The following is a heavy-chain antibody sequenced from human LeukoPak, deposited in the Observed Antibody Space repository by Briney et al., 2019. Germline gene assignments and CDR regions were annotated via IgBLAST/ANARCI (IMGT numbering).Heavy chain of an antibody. D-gene: IGHD3-10*02. CDR3: AELGITLIGGV. CDR1: GFTFSSYE. CDR2: ISSSGSTI. J-gene: IGHJ6*04. Sequence: GGSLRLSCAASGFTFSSYEMNWVRQAPGKGLEWVSYISSSGSTIYYADSVEGRFTISRDNAKNSLYLQMNSLRAEDTAVYYCAELGITLIGGVWGKGTTVTISS. V-gene: IGHV3-48*03.